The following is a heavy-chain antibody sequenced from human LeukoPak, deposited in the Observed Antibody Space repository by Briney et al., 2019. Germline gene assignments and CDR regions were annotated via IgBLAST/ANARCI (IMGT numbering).Heavy chain of an antibody. V-gene: IGHV4-39*01. J-gene: IGHJ5*02. CDR1: GFTFSSYA. Sequence: GSLRLSCAASGFTFSSYAMSWVRQPPGKGLEWIGSIYYSGSTYYNPSLKSRVTISVDTSKNQFSLKLSSVTAADTAVYYCARQSVLLWFGESSSGWFDPWGQGTLVTVSS. CDR2: IYYSGST. CDR3: ARQSVLLWFGESSSGWFDP. D-gene: IGHD3-10*01.